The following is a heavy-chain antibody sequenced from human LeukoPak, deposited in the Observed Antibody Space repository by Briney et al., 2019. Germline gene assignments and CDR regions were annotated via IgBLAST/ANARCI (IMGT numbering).Heavy chain of an antibody. CDR3: ARLLGYCSSTSCYHYYYYYMDV. CDR1: GFTFSSYS. V-gene: IGHV3-21*01. J-gene: IGHJ6*03. D-gene: IGHD2-2*01. CDR2: ISSSSSYI. Sequence: GGSLRPSCAASGFTFSSYSMNWVRQAPGKGLEWVSSISSSSSYIYYADSVKGRFTISRDNAKNSLYLQMNSLRAEDTAVYYCARLLGYCSSTSCYHYYYYYMDVWGKGTTVTVSS.